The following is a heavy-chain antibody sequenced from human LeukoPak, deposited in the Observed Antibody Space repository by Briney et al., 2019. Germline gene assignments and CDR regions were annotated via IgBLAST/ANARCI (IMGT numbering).Heavy chain of an antibody. CDR3: ARDKADTAMVPFDY. CDR2: ISSSSSYI. J-gene: IGHJ4*02. D-gene: IGHD5-18*01. Sequence: GGSLRLSCAASGFTFSSYSMNWVRQAPGKGLEWVSSISSSSSYIYYADSVKRRFTISRDNAKNSLYLQMNSLRAEDTAVYYCARDKADTAMVPFDYWGQGTPGTASS. V-gene: IGHV3-21*01. CDR1: GFTFSSYS.